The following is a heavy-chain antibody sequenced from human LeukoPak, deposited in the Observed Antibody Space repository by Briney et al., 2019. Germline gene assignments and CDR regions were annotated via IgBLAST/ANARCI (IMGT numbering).Heavy chain of an antibody. J-gene: IGHJ4*02. D-gene: IGHD6-6*01. CDR3: ARVSSSGVYFFDY. CDR2: ISTTSYI. Sequence: GGSLRLSCAASGFIFSRSSMSWVRQAPGKGLEWVSSISTTSYIYYADSVKGRFTISRDNTKNSLYLQMNSLRAEDTAVYYCARVSSSGVYFFDYWGQGALITVSS. CDR1: GFIFSRSS. V-gene: IGHV3-21*01.